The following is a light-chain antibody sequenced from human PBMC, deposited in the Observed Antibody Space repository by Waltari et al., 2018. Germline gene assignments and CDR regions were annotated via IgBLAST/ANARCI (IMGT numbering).Light chain of an antibody. CDR1: SSDVGGSNY. CDR2: EVS. Sequence: QSALTQPASVSGSPGQSITIPCTGTSSDVGGSNYVSWYQQHPGKVPKPMIYEVSTRPSGVSNRFSGSKSGNTAFLTTSGLQAEEEADYYCSSYTSSSTYVFGTGTKVTVL. J-gene: IGLJ1*01. V-gene: IGLV2-14*01. CDR3: SSYTSSSTYV.